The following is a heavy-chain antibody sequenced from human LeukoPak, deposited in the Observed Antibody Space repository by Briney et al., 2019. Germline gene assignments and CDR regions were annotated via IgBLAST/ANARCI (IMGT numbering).Heavy chain of an antibody. J-gene: IGHJ5*02. Sequence: SETLSLTCTVSGGSISSYYWSWIRQPPGKGLEWIGYIYYSGSTNYNPSLKSRVTISVDTSKNQFSLKLSSVAAADTAVYYCARGAMVRGVIITFDPWGQGTLVTVSS. CDR3: ARGAMVRGVIITFDP. V-gene: IGHV4-59*01. CDR2: IYYSGST. D-gene: IGHD3-10*01. CDR1: GGSISSYY.